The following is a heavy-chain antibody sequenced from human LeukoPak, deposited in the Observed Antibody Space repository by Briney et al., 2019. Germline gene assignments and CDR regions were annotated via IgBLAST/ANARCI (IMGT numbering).Heavy chain of an antibody. V-gene: IGHV3-30-3*01. CDR3: ARDRDTAMGH. CDR1: GFTFSNYA. D-gene: IGHD5-18*01. CDR2: ISYDGNDK. J-gene: IGHJ4*02. Sequence: GGSRRLSCAASGFTFSNYAMHWVRQAPGKGLEWVAIISYDGNDKYYTDSVKGRFTISRDKSKNTLYLQMNSLRAEDTAVYYCARDRDTAMGHWGQGTLVTVSS.